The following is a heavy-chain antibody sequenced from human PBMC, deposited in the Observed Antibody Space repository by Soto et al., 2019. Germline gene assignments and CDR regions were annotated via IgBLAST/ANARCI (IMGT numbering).Heavy chain of an antibody. J-gene: IGHJ5*01. CDR1: GYTSADFG. V-gene: IGHV1-18*04. Sequence: ASVKVSCKASGYTSADFGISWVRQAPGQGLEWMGWVSGNNGASNPAPKVQGRITMTLDTSTGVSYMALRSLRSDDTAIYYCVRDQKYFRVNGNWFDSWGQGTLVTVSA. CDR3: VRDQKYFRVNGNWFDS. D-gene: IGHD2-2*01. CDR2: VSGNNGAS.